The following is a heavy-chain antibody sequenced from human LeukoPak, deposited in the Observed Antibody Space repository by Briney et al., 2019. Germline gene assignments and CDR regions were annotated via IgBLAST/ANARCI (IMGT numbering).Heavy chain of an antibody. CDR1: GFTFSSYA. CDR2: ISGSGGST. Sequence: PGGSLRLSCAAPGFTFSSYAMSWVRQAPGKGLEWVSAISGSGGSTYYADSVKGRFTISRDNSKNTLYLQMSSLRAEDTAVYYCAKSAEYYYDSSGYYLDYWGQGTLVTVSS. CDR3: AKSAEYYYDSSGYYLDY. J-gene: IGHJ4*02. D-gene: IGHD3-22*01. V-gene: IGHV3-23*01.